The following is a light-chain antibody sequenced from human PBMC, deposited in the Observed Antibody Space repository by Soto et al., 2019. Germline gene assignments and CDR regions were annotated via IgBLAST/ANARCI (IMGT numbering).Light chain of an antibody. CDR3: QQYNGYPLT. CDR2: KAS. V-gene: IGKV1-5*03. J-gene: IGKJ2*01. CDR1: QSISTW. Sequence: DIQMTQSPSTLSASVGDRVTITCRASQSISTWLAWYQQKPGKAPKLLIYKASSLRNGVPSRFSGSGSGTEFTLTICSLQPDDFASYYCQQYNGYPLTFDKGTKMEIK.